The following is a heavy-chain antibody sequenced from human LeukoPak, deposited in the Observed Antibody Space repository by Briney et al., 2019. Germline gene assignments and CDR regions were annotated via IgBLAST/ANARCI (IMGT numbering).Heavy chain of an antibody. Sequence: NSSETLSLTCAVYGGSFSGYYWSWIRQPPGKGLEWIGEINHSGSTNYNPSLKSRVTISVDTSKNQFSLKLSSVTAADTAVYYCARGLSYYDSSGYYPYHRDYYFDYWGQGTLVTASS. J-gene: IGHJ4*02. V-gene: IGHV4-34*01. D-gene: IGHD3-22*01. CDR2: INHSGST. CDR1: GGSFSGYY. CDR3: ARGLSYYDSSGYYPYHRDYYFDY.